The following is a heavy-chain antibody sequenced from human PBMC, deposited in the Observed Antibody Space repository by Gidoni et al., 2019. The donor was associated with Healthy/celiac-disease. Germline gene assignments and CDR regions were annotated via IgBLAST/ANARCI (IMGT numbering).Heavy chain of an antibody. D-gene: IGHD6-19*01. Sequence: EVQLVESGGGLVQPGRSLRLSCAASGFPFDDYARHWVRPAPGKGLEWVSGISWNSGCIGYADAVKGRFTSSRDKAKNSLYLQMNSLRAEDTALYYCAKDIRSLGIAVAGAFDIWGQGTMVTVSS. V-gene: IGHV3-9*01. CDR1: GFPFDDYA. J-gene: IGHJ3*02. CDR3: AKDIRSLGIAVAGAFDI. CDR2: ISWNSGCI.